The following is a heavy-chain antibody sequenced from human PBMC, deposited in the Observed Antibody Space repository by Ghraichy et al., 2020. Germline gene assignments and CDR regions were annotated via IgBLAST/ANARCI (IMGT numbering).Heavy chain of an antibody. Sequence: SETLSLTCTISGGSIDSDGVYWTWLRPAAGQEPEWLGRIHNRGGSTYNPSLRVRVTISIYTSKIPFSLELTSATVAATAVYYCARDAGGNAGWYVDLDPWGQGILVTVSP. CDR2: IHNRGGS. CDR1: GGSIDSDGVY. CDR3: ARDAGGNAGWYVDLDP. D-gene: IGHD6-19*01. V-gene: IGHV4-61*02. J-gene: IGHJ5*02.